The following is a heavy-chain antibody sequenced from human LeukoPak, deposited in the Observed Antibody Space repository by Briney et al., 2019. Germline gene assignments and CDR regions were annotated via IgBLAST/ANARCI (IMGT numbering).Heavy chain of an antibody. J-gene: IGHJ4*02. D-gene: IGHD3-3*01. CDR3: AKGPITIFGVVHFDY. V-gene: IGHV3-30*02. Sequence: SGGSLRLSCAASGFTFRSYGMHWVRQAPGKGLEWVAFIRYDGNNKYYADSVKGRFTISRDNSKNTLYLQMNSLRAEDTAVYYCAKGPITIFGVVHFDYWDQGTLVTVSS. CDR1: GFTFRSYG. CDR2: IRYDGNNK.